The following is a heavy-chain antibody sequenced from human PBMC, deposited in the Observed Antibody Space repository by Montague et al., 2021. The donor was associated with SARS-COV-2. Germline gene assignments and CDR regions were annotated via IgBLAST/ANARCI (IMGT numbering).Heavy chain of an antibody. CDR1: GDSVSRNSAT. V-gene: IGHV6-1*01. Sequence: CAISGDSVSRNSATWNWVRQSPSRGLEWLGRTYYRSKWYNDYAVSVRCRVTINPDTSKNQFSLQLYSVTPEDTVIYYCTSGREGNYNVMDVWGQGTTVTV. CDR2: TYYRSKWYN. CDR3: TSGREGNYNVMDV. J-gene: IGHJ6*02. D-gene: IGHD1-1*01.